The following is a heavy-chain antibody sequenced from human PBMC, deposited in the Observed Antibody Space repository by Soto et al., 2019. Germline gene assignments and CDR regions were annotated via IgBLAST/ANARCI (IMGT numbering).Heavy chain of an antibody. CDR3: ARDRVGYRLEHDAFDI. Sequence: GGSLRLSCAASGFTFSSYSMNWVRQAPGKGLEWVSSISSSSSYIYYADSVKGRFTISRDNAKNSLYLQMNSLRAEDTAVYYCARDRVGYRLEHDAFDIWGQGTMVTVSS. CDR2: ISSSSSYI. CDR1: GFTFSSYS. D-gene: IGHD1-1*01. V-gene: IGHV3-21*01. J-gene: IGHJ3*02.